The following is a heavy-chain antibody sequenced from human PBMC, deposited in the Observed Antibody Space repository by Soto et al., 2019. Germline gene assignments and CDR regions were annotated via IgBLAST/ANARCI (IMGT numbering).Heavy chain of an antibody. D-gene: IGHD6-13*01. CDR3: ARDREEGSSWYWGVLGVYFDY. Sequence: SETLSLTCTVSGGSMSTSDYYWGWIRQTPGKGLEYIGNIDYRGTASYNPSLASRVTISTDTSKNQFSLKLSSVTAADTAVYYCARDREEGSSWYWGVLGVYFDYWGQGTLVTVSS. V-gene: IGHV4-39*02. J-gene: IGHJ4*02. CDR1: GGSMSTSDYY. CDR2: IDYRGTA.